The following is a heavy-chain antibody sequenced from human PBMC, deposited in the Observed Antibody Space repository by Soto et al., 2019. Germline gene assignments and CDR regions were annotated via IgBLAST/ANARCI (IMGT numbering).Heavy chain of an antibody. CDR3: AKDEGFSYGSTTLDY. J-gene: IGHJ4*01. CDR2: ISYDGSNK. V-gene: IGHV3-30*18. D-gene: IGHD5-18*01. CDR1: GFTFSSYG. Sequence: PGGSLRLSCAASGFTFSSYGIHWVRQAPGKGLEWVAVISYDGSNKYYADSVKGRFTISRDNSKNTLYLQMNSLRAEDTAVYYCAKDEGFSYGSTTLDYW.